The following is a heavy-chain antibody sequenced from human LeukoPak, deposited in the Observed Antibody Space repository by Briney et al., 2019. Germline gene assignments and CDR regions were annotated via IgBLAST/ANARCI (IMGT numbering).Heavy chain of an antibody. Sequence: ASVKVSCKASGYTFTGNYIHWVRQAPGQGLEWMGWINPNSGGTNYAQKFQGWVTMTRDTSISTAYMELSRLKSDDTAVYYCAREYSRSCFDFWGQGTLVTVSS. CDR1: GYTFTGNY. CDR2: INPNSGGT. J-gene: IGHJ4*02. CDR3: AREYSRSCFDF. V-gene: IGHV1-2*04. D-gene: IGHD6-13*01.